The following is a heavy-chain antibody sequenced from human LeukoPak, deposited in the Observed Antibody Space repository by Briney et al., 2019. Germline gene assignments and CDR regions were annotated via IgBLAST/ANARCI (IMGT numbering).Heavy chain of an antibody. CDR2: IYYSGST. J-gene: IGHJ2*01. V-gene: IGHV4-39*01. Sequence: PSETLSPTCTVSGGSISSSSYYWGWIRQPPGKGLEWIGSIYYSGSTYYNPSLKSRVTISVDRSKNQFSLRLSSVTAAGTAVYYCARQGQAWYFDLWGRGALVTVSS. CDR1: GGSISSSSYY. CDR3: ARQGQAWYFDL.